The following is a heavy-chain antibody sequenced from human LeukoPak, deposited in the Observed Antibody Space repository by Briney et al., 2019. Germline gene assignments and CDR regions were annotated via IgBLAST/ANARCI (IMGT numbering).Heavy chain of an antibody. CDR3: TTDLHRRDY. D-gene: IGHD5-24*01. CDR2: IKSKTDGGTT. J-gene: IGHJ4*02. Sequence: GGSLRLSCAASGFTFSNAWMSWVRQALGKGLEWVGCIKSKTDGGTTDYAAPVKGRFTISRDDSKNTLYLQMNSLKTEDTAVYYCTTDLHRRDYWGQGTLVTVSS. CDR1: GFTFSNAW. V-gene: IGHV3-15*01.